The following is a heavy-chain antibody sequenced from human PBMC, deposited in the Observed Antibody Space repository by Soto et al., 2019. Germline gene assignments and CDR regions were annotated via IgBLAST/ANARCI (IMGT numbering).Heavy chain of an antibody. CDR3: ARVRDWFDP. J-gene: IGHJ5*02. V-gene: IGHV4-34*01. D-gene: IGHD3-3*01. CDR1: GGSFSGYY. Sequence: QVQLQQWGAGLLKPSETLSLTCAVYGGSFSGYYWNWIRQPPGKGLEWIGEIDHSGYTNYNPSLKSRVTISVDTSKNQFSLRLTSVTAADTAVYYCARVRDWFDPWGQGTLFTVSS. CDR2: IDHSGYT.